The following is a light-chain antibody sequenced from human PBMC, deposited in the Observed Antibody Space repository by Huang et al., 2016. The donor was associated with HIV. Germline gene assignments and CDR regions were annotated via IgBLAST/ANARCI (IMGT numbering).Light chain of an antibody. CDR2: GIS. CDR3: MQSIHLRT. V-gene: IGKV2-29*02. J-gene: IGKJ2*02. Sequence: IVMTQTPLSLSVTPGQPATISCKSNQSLLLGDGKTYLYWYLQRAGQSPQPLIYGISSRFSGVPDRFSGSGSGTDFTLKISRVEAGDVGIYYCMQSIHLRTFGQGTKLEIK. CDR1: QSLLLGDGKTY.